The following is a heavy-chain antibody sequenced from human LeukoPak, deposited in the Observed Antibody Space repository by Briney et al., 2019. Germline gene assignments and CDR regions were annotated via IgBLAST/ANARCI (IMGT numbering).Heavy chain of an antibody. Sequence: ASVKVSCKASGYTFTGYYMHWVRQAPGQGLEWMGWINPNSGGTNYAQKFQGRVTMTGDTSISTAYMELSRLRSDDTAVYYCARDPYTDSSGLGGYWGQGTLVTVSS. D-gene: IGHD6-19*01. V-gene: IGHV1-2*02. J-gene: IGHJ4*02. CDR1: GYTFTGYY. CDR3: ARDPYTDSSGLGGY. CDR2: INPNSGGT.